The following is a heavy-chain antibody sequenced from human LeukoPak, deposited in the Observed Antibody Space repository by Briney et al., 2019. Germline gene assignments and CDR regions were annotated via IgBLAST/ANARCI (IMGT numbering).Heavy chain of an antibody. Sequence: GGSLRLSCAASGFTFSTFAMSWVRQAPGKGLEWVSGTSGSGGATYYTDSVKGRFTISRDNSWNTLYLQMNSLRAEDTAVYYCAKDSSGWSHIYMDVWGKGTTVTVSS. CDR1: GFTFSTFA. D-gene: IGHD6-19*01. V-gene: IGHV3-23*01. CDR2: TSGSGGAT. CDR3: AKDSSGWSHIYMDV. J-gene: IGHJ6*03.